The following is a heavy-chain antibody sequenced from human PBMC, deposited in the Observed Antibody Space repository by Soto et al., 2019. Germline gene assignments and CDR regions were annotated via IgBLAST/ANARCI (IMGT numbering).Heavy chain of an antibody. Sequence: SETLSLTCAVSGYSISSGYYWGWIRQPPGKGLEWIGSIYHSGSTYYNPSLKSRVTISVDTSKNQFSLKLSSVAAADTAVYYCARGLTLAARLSGPYFDYWGQGTLVAVSS. CDR3: ARGLTLAARLSGPYFDY. D-gene: IGHD6-6*01. J-gene: IGHJ4*02. CDR2: IYHSGST. V-gene: IGHV4-38-2*01. CDR1: GYSISSGYY.